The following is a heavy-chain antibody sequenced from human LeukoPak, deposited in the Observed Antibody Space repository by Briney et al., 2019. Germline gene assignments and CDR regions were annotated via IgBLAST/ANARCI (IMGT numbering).Heavy chain of an antibody. CDR1: GFPFSTYW. D-gene: IGHD1-26*01. CDR3: ARGYSYLDY. V-gene: IGHV3-7*05. CDR2: VKEDGSEK. J-gene: IGHJ4*02. Sequence: PGGSLRLSCAVSGFPFSTYWMTWVRQAPGKGLEWVASVKEDGSEKYQVDSVEGRFTISRDNAKNSLFLQLNSLSAEDTAVYFCARGYSYLDYWGQGTLVTVSS.